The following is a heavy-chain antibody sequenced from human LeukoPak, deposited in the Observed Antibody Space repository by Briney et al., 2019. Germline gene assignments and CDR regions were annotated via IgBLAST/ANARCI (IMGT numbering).Heavy chain of an antibody. J-gene: IGHJ5*02. D-gene: IGHD2-8*01. CDR2: ISWNSGSI. V-gene: IGHV3-9*01. CDR1: GFTFDDYA. Sequence: GGSLRLSCAASGFTFDDYAMHWVRQAPGKGLEWVSGISWNSGSIGYADSVKGRFTISRDNAKNSLYLQMNSLRAEDTAVYYCARVLMSTRDHCTNGVCYSDIRLDWFDPWGQGTLVTVSS. CDR3: ARVLMSTRDHCTNGVCYSDIRLDWFDP.